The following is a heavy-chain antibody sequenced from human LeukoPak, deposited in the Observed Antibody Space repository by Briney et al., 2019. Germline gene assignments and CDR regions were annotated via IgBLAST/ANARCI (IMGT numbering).Heavy chain of an antibody. D-gene: IGHD6-13*01. Sequence: GGSLRLSCAASGFTFDDYAMHWVRQAPGKGLEWVSGISWNSGSIGYADSVKGRFTISRDNAKNSLYLQMNSLRAEDMALYYCARLKSIAAAGRPLDYWGQGTLVTVSS. CDR3: ARLKSIAAAGRPLDY. CDR1: GFTFDDYA. CDR2: ISWNSGSI. V-gene: IGHV3-9*03. J-gene: IGHJ4*02.